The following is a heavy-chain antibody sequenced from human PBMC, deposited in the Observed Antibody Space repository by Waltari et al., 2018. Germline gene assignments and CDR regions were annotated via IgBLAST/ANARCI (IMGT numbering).Heavy chain of an antibody. J-gene: IGHJ3*02. CDR3: ARAMYYDFWSGFNDAFDI. V-gene: IGHV4-38-2*01. Sequence: QVQLQESGPGLVKPSETLSLTCAVPGYSISSGYYWGWLRQPPGKGLEWIGSIYHSGSTYYNPSLKSRVTISVDTSKNQFSLKLSSVTAADTAVYYCARAMYYDFWSGFNDAFDIWGQGTMVTVSS. CDR2: IYHSGST. CDR1: GYSISSGYY. D-gene: IGHD3-3*01.